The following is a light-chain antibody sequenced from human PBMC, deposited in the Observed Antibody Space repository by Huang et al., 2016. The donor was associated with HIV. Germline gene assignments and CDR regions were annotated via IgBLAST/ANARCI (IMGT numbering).Light chain of an antibody. CDR1: QSISSY. Sequence: DIQMTQSPSSLSASVGDRVTITCRASQSISSYLNWYQQRPGKAPSLLIYAASSSQSGVPSRFSGSGSGTDFTLTISSLQPEDFATYYCQQIYSTSITFGQGTRLEMK. V-gene: IGKV1-39*01. CDR3: QQIYSTSIT. CDR2: AAS. J-gene: IGKJ5*01.